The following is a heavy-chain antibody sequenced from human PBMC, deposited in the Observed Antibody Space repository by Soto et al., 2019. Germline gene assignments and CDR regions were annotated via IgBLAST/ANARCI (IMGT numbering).Heavy chain of an antibody. D-gene: IGHD5-12*01. Sequence: EVQLVESGGGLVKPGGSLRLSCAVSGFTFSNYSMNWVRQAPGKGLEWVSSISNTGNYKYYADSVKGRFTVSRDNAKKSLYLQMNSLRAEDTAVYFCARYPGTIMATIMGSYYFDYWGLGTLVTVSS. CDR1: GFTFSNYS. J-gene: IGHJ4*02. V-gene: IGHV3-21*01. CDR2: ISNTGNYK. CDR3: ARYPGTIMATIMGSYYFDY.